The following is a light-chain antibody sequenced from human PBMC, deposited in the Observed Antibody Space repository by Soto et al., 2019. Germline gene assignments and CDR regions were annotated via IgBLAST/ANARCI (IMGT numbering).Light chain of an antibody. CDR1: QSVSSN. CDR3: QQYGSSRT. CDR2: GAS. V-gene: IGKV3-20*01. J-gene: IGKJ1*01. Sequence: EIVMTQSPATLSVSPGERATFSCRASQSVSSNLAWYQQKPGQAPRLLIYGASSRATGIPDRFSGSGSGTDFTLTISRLEPEDFAVYYCQQYGSSRTFGQGTKVDIK.